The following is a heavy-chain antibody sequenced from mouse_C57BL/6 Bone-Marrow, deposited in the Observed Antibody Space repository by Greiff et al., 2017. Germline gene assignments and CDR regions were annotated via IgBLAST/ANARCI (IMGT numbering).Heavy chain of an antibody. D-gene: IGHD2-1*01. CDR3: ARRIYGNEIYYAMDY. J-gene: IGHJ4*01. V-gene: IGHV5-9*01. Sequence: EVKLVESGGGLVKPGGSLKLSCAASGFTFSSYTMSWVRQTPEKRLEWVATISGGGGNTYYPDSVKGRFTISRDNAKNTLYLQMSSLRSEDTALYYCARRIYGNEIYYAMDYWGQGTSVTVSS. CDR1: GFTFSSYT. CDR2: ISGGGGNT.